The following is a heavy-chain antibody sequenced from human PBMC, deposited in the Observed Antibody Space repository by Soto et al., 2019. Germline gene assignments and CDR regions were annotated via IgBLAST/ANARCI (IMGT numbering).Heavy chain of an antibody. CDR2: ISGSGNTI. J-gene: IGHJ4*02. Sequence: GGSLRLSCATSGFTFSTNAMGWVRQAPGMGLEFVSLISGSGNTIYYADSVKGRFTISRDNSMNTVSLQMNSLRAEDTAVYYCAKVGYDTFGYYLRSFDCWGQGTLVTVSS. D-gene: IGHD2-2*03. CDR3: AKVGYDTFGYYLRSFDC. V-gene: IGHV3-23*01. CDR1: GFTFSTNA.